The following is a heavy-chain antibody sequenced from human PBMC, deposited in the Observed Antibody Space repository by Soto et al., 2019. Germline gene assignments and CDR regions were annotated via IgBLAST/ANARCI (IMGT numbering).Heavy chain of an antibody. Sequence: QVQLQESGPGLVKPSQTLSLTCTVSGGSISSGGYYWSWIRQHPGKGLEWIGYIYYSGSTYYNPSLKSRVNISVDTSKNQFSLKLSSVTAADTVVYYCARDGGHYDSSGYHWYFDLWGRGTLVTVSS. CDR2: IYYSGST. J-gene: IGHJ2*01. CDR1: GGSISSGGYY. CDR3: ARDGGHYDSSGYHWYFDL. V-gene: IGHV4-31*03. D-gene: IGHD3-22*01.